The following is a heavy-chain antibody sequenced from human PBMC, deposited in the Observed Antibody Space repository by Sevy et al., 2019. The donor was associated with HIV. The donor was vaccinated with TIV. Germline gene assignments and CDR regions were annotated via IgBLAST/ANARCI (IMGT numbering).Heavy chain of an antibody. D-gene: IGHD2-15*01. Sequence: GGSLRLSCSASEFTFSSYAMSWVRQAPGKGLEWVSSISGSGRFTYYAGFVEGGFIISSDNSKNTLSVQMNSSGAEETAVYYCAEGFCRGATCPRDYYYYGMDVWGQGTTVTVSS. CDR2: ISGSGRFT. J-gene: IGHJ6*02. CDR1: EFTFSSYA. V-gene: IGHV3-23*01. CDR3: AEGFCRGATCPRDYYYYGMDV.